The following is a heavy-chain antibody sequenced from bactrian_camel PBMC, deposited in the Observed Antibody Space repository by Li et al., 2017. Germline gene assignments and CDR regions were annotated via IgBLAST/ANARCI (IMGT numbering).Heavy chain of an antibody. D-gene: IGHD2*01. CDR1: GHSRGSNC. V-gene: IGHV3S32*01. J-gene: IGHJ4*01. CDR3: ATDDPRLIFCGSGCRPY. CDR2: IRRSGGET. Sequence: DVQLVESGGGLVQPGGSLRLSCVVSGHSRGSNCVGWYRLPPGRAPAEREGIAAIRRSGGETWYVDSVEGRFTISRDNAKNTLTLQMSSLKTEDTGVYYRATDDPRLIFCGSGCRPYWGQGTQVTVS.